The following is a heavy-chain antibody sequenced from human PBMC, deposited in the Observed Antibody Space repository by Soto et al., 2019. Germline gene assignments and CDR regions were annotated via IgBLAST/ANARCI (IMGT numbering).Heavy chain of an antibody. CDR1: GFSFSNYW. Sequence: ELQLVESGGGLVQPGGSLRLSCTASGFSFSNYWMSWVRQAPGKGLEWVANIKQDGSEKYYVDSVKGRFTISRDNAKNSLYLQMNSLRAEDTAVYHGARYGLERPFDYWGQGTLVTVSS. CDR3: ARYGLERPFDY. V-gene: IGHV3-7*01. D-gene: IGHD1-1*01. CDR2: IKQDGSEK. J-gene: IGHJ4*02.